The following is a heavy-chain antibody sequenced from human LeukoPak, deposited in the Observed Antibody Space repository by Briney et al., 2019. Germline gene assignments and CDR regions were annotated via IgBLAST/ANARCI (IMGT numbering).Heavy chain of an antibody. J-gene: IGHJ1*01. CDR1: GGSFSGYY. CDR2: INHSGST. V-gene: IGHV4-34*01. CDR3: AREHCSSTSCPEYFQH. D-gene: IGHD2-2*01. Sequence: PSETLSLTCAVYGGSFSGYYWSWIRQPPGKGLEWIGEINHSGSTNYNPSLKSRVTISVDTSKNQFSLKLSSVTAADTAVYYCAREHCSSTSCPEYFQHWGQGTLVPVSS.